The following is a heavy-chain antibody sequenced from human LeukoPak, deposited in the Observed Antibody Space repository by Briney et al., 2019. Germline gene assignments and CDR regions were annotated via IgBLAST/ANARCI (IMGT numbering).Heavy chain of an antibody. D-gene: IGHD1-26*01. CDR3: ARARSYWRQDYPQPPDPYYYYGMDV. CDR2: FDPENGET. CDR1: GYTLTELS. V-gene: IGHV1-24*01. Sequence: ASVKVSCKVSGYTLTELSMHWERQAPGKGLELMGGFDPENGETIYAQKFQGRVTMTEDTSTDTAYMELSSLSSEDTAVYYCARARSYWRQDYPQPPDPYYYYGMDVWGQGTTVTVSS. J-gene: IGHJ6*02.